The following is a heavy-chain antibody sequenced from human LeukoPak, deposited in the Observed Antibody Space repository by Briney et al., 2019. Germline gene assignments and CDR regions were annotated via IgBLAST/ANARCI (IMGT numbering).Heavy chain of an antibody. D-gene: IGHD6-19*01. CDR2: INPNSGGT. V-gene: IGHV1-2*02. CDR1: GYRFTSYW. J-gene: IGHJ5*02. Sequence: GESLKISCKGSGYRFTSYWIGWVRQAPGQGLEWMGWINPNSGGTNYAQKFQGRVTMTRDTSISTAYMELSRLRSDDTAVYYCAGSGWPKDWFDPWGQGTLVTVSS. CDR3: AGSGWPKDWFDP.